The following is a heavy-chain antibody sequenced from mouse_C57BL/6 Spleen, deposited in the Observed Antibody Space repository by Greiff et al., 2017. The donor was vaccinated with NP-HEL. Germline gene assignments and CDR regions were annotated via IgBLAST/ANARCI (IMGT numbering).Heavy chain of an antibody. CDR1: GFTFSSYA. J-gene: IGHJ1*03. D-gene: IGHD1-1*01. Sequence: EVQLVESGEGLVKPGGSLKLSCAASGFTFSSYAMSWVRQTPEKRLEWVAYISSGGDYIYYADTVKGRFTISRDNARNTLYLQMSSLKSEDTAMYYCTREELRDWYFDVWGTGTTVTVSS. V-gene: IGHV5-9-1*02. CDR2: ISSGGDYI. CDR3: TREELRDWYFDV.